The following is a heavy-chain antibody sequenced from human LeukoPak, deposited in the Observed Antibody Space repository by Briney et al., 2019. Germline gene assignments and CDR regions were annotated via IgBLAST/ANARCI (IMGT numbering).Heavy chain of an antibody. J-gene: IGHJ1*01. CDR1: GYTFTGYY. V-gene: IGHV1-2*02. CDR2: INPNSGGT. Sequence: ASVKVSCKASGYTFTGYYMHWVRQAPGQGLEWMGWINPNSGGTNYAQKFQGRVTMTRDTSISTAYMELSRLRSDDTAVYYCAREFGSSGWLPPLYFQHWGQGTLVTVSS. D-gene: IGHD6-19*01. CDR3: AREFGSSGWLPPLYFQH.